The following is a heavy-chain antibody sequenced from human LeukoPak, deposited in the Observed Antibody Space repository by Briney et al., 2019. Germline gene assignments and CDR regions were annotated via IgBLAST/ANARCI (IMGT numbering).Heavy chain of an antibody. CDR2: INHLGRT. Sequence: PSETLSLTCAVYGGSFSVYYWSWIRQPPGKGLEWIAEINHLGRTNYNPSLKSRATISIDTSKNQVFLKLSSVSAADTAVYYCARGSASGIYPIDYWGPRTLVTVSS. CDR1: GGSFSVYY. V-gene: IGHV4-34*01. D-gene: IGHD5-12*01. CDR3: ARGSASGIYPIDY. J-gene: IGHJ4*02.